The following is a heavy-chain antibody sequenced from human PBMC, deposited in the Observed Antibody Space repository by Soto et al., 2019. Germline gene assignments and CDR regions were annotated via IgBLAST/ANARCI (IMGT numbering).Heavy chain of an antibody. CDR2: IGSSSSYI. CDR3: ARGSVSGAFYYGSGSYVD. Sequence: GGSLRLSCVVSGFTLTTDTMNWVRQAPGKGLEWVSYIGSSSSYIYYADSVKGRFTISRDNAKNSLYLQMNSLRAEDTAVYYCARGSVSGAFYYGSGSYVDWGQGTLVTVSS. D-gene: IGHD3-10*01. CDR1: GFTLTTDT. V-gene: IGHV3-21*05. J-gene: IGHJ4*02.